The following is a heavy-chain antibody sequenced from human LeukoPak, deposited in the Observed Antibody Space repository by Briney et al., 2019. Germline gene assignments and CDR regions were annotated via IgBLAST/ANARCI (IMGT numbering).Heavy chain of an antibody. CDR1: GGSISSSSYY. Sequence: PSETLPLTCTVSGGSISSSSYYWGWIRQPPGKGLEWIGSIYYSGSTYYNPSLKSRVTISVDTSKNQFSLKLSSVAAADTAVYYCARPGRRDYYFDYWGQGTLVTVSS. D-gene: IGHD2-21*02. J-gene: IGHJ4*02. CDR3: ARPGRRDYYFDY. V-gene: IGHV4-39*01. CDR2: IYYSGST.